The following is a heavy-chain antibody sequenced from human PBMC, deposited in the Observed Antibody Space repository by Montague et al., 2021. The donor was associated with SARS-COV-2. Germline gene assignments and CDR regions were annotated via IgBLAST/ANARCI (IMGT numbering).Heavy chain of an antibody. J-gene: IGHJ5*02. D-gene: IGHD6-25*01. V-gene: IGHV4-61*02. Sequence: TLSLTCTVSIGSIIRGSYYWSWIRQPAGKGLDWIGRIYTSGSNTYNPSLKSRVTISVDTSKNQLSLKLSSVTAADTAVYYCARDGYSSGWNGLHWFDPWGQGTLVTVSS. CDR2: IYTSGSN. CDR1: IGSIIRGSYY. CDR3: ARDGYSSGWNGLHWFDP.